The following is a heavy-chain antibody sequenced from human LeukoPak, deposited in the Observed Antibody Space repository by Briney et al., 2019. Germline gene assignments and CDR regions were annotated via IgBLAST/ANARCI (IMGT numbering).Heavy chain of an antibody. CDR1: GGSITSSNYY. CDR3: VYYYGSGSVEY. D-gene: IGHD3-10*01. CDR2: FYYSGST. V-gene: IGHV4-39*01. Sequence: PWETLSLTCTVSGGSITSSNYYWGWIRQPPGKGLEWIGSFYYSGSTNYNPSLKSRVTISVDTSKNQFSLKLSSVTAADTAVYYCVYYYGSGSVEYWGQGTLVTVSS. J-gene: IGHJ4*02.